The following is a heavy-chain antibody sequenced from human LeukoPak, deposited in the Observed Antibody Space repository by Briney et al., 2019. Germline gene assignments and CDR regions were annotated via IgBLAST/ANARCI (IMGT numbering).Heavy chain of an antibody. CDR3: ARDCGGDCYPGSRSGFDC. CDR1: GFTFSSYW. Sequence: PGGSLRLSCAASGFTFSSYWMHWVRQAPGKGLVWVSRINSGGSSTGYADSVKGRFTISRDNAKNTLYLQMNSLRAEDTAVYYCARDCGGDCYPGSRSGFDCWGQGTLVTVSS. J-gene: IGHJ4*02. D-gene: IGHD2-21*01. CDR2: INSGGSST. V-gene: IGHV3-74*01.